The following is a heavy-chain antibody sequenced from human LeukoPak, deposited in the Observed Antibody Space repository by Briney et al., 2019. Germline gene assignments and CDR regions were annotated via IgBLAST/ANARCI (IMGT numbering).Heavy chain of an antibody. CDR3: ARGGIAVAEDYFDY. CDR1: GGAFSSYA. D-gene: IGHD6-19*01. CDR2: MIPIFGTA. Sequence: GASVKVSCKASGGAFSSYAISWVRQAPRQGLEWMGGMIPIFGTANYAQKFQGRVTITADESTSTAYMELSSLRSEDTAVYYCARGGIAVAEDYFDYWGQGTLVTVSS. V-gene: IGHV1-69*13. J-gene: IGHJ4*02.